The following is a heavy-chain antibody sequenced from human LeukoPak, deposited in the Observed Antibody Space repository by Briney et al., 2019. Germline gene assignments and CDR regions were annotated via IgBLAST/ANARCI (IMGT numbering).Heavy chain of an antibody. D-gene: IGHD1-26*01. CDR2: INPSGGST. CDR1: GYTSTSYY. CDR3: AREAGSGSYHPPLGY. V-gene: IGHV1-46*01. J-gene: IGHJ4*02. Sequence: GASVKVSCKASGYTSTSYYMHWLLQAPGQGLEWMGIINPSGGSTSYAQKFQGRVTMTRDTSTGTVYMELSSLRSEDTAVYYCAREAGSGSYHPPLGYWGQGTLVTVSS.